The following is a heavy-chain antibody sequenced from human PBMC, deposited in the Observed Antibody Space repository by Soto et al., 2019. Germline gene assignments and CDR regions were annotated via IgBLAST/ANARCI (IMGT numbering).Heavy chain of an antibody. J-gene: IGHJ6*02. V-gene: IGHV4-30-4*01. CDR1: GGSISSGDYY. CDR2: IDYSGST. D-gene: IGHD3-10*02. CDR3: AREDVVYYYYGMDV. Sequence: QVQLQESGPGLVKPSQTLSLTCTVSGGSISSGDYYWSWIRQPPGKGLEWIGYIDYSGSTYYNPSLKGRVTISVDTSKNQFSLKLSSVTAADTAVYYCAREDVVYYYYGMDVWGQGTTVTVSS.